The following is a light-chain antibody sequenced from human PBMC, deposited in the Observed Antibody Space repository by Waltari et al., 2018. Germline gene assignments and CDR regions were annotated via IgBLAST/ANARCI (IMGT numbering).Light chain of an antibody. CDR2: EVN. CDR1: SSDVGGYIF. J-gene: IGLJ1*01. V-gene: IGLV2-14*01. CDR3: SSYASSGTLV. Sequence: QSALTQPASVSGSPGQSLTISCTGTSSDVGGYIFASWYQVHPGKVPQLIIYEVNRRPSGVSNLFSGSKSGNTASLTISGLQAEDEADFYCSSYASSGTLVFGSGTKVTVL.